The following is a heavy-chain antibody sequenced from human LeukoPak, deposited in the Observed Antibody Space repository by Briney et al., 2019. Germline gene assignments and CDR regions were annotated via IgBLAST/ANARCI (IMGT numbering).Heavy chain of an antibody. CDR1: GFTFSSYA. Sequence: QAGGSLRLSCAASGFTFSSYAMHWVRQAPGKGLEWVAVISYDGSNKYYADSVKGRFTISRDNSKNTLYLQMSSLRSEDTAVYYCARGPTDYYDSSGYYDYWGQGTLVTVSS. CDR2: ISYDGSNK. D-gene: IGHD3-22*01. J-gene: IGHJ4*02. CDR3: ARGPTDYYDSSGYYDY. V-gene: IGHV3-30-3*01.